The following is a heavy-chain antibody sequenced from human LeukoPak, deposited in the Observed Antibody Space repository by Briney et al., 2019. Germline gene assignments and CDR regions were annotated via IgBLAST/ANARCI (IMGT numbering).Heavy chain of an antibody. V-gene: IGHV1-69*05. CDR1: GGTFSAYA. CDR2: IIPIFGTA. J-gene: IGHJ4*02. CDR3: AMDCGGDCYWHYFDY. D-gene: IGHD2-21*02. Sequence: SVKVSCKASGGTFSAYAISWVRQAPGQGLEWMGRIIPIFGTANYAQKFQGRVTITTDESTSTAYMELSSLRSEDTAVYYCAMDCGGDCYWHYFDYWGQGTLVTVSS.